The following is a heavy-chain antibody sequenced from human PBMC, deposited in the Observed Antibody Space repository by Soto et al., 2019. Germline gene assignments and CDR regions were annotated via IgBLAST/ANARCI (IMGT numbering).Heavy chain of an antibody. J-gene: IGHJ4*02. CDR3: AKGGPVSGWHNFHY. CDR2: ISYDGSNK. V-gene: IGHV3-30*18. D-gene: IGHD6-25*01. CDR1: GFTFSSYG. Sequence: GGSLRLSCAASGFTFSSYGMHWVRQAPGKGLEWVAVISYDGSNKYYADSVKGRFTISRDNSKNTLYLQMNGLRAEDTAIYYCAKGGPVSGWHNFHYWGQGTLVTVSS.